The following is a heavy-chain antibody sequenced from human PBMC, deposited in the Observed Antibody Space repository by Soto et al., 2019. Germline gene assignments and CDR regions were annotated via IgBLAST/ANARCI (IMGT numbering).Heavy chain of an antibody. V-gene: IGHV1-2*02. CDR3: ARVSVDVPE. CDR2: FDPKSGGT. J-gene: IGHJ4*02. CDR1: GPTFIAYY. Sequence: QLVQSGAEVKKPGASVRVSCKTSGPTFIAYYIHWVRQAPGQGLEWMGWFDPKSGGTTYEKKFLGRINMTRDTSINTAYMDLNRLTSDDTAVYYCARVSVDVPEWGQGTLITVSS. D-gene: IGHD5-12*01.